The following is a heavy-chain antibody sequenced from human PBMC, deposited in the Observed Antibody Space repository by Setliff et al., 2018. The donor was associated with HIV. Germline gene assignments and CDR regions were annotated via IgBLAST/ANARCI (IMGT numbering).Heavy chain of an antibody. V-gene: IGHV4-38-2*01. CDR3: ARLGHYDSSGYYSALYFDS. D-gene: IGHD3-22*01. CDR1: GYSISRGYY. J-gene: IGHJ4*02. CDR2: IYHSGIT. Sequence: SETLSLTCVVSGYSISRGYYWAWIRQPPGKGLEWIASIYHSGITYYNPSLKSRVTISVDTSGDQFSLKLSSVTAADTAMYFCARLGHYDSSGYYSALYFDSWGQGTLVTVSS.